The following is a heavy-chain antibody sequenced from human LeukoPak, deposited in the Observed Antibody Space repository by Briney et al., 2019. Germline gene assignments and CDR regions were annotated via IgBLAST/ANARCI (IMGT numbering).Heavy chain of an antibody. CDR2: IYYSGST. CDR3: ARDRSGYLGAFDI. D-gene: IGHD5-12*01. Sequence: SETLSLTCTVSGGSISSYYWGWIRQPPGKGLEWIGYIYYSGSTNYNPSLKSRVTISVDTSKNQFSLKLSSVTAADTAVYYCARDRSGYLGAFDIWGQGTMVTVSS. J-gene: IGHJ3*02. CDR1: GGSISSYY. V-gene: IGHV4-59*01.